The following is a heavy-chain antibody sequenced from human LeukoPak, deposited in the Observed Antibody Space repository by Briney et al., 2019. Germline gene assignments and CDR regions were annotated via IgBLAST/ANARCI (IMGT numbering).Heavy chain of an antibody. Sequence: ASVKVSCKSSGYTFTGYYMHWVRHAPGQGLEWMGWIKPNSGGTNYAQKFQGRVNMTRDTSISTAYMELSRLRSDDTAVYYCARARDVLLSHYYGMDVWGQGTTVTVSS. J-gene: IGHJ6*02. CDR2: IKPNSGGT. V-gene: IGHV1-2*02. CDR1: GYTFTGYY. CDR3: ARARDVLLSHYYGMDV. D-gene: IGHD3-10*01.